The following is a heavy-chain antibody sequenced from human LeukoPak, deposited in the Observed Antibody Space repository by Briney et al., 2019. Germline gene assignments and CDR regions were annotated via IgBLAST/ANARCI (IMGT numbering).Heavy chain of an antibody. Sequence: SETLSLTCAVYGGSFSGYYWSWIRQPPGKGLEWIGEINHSGSTNHNPSLKSRVTISVDTSKNQFSLKLNSVTAADTAVYYCARVSGHGNDYWGQGTLVTVSS. J-gene: IGHJ4*02. D-gene: IGHD3-3*01. CDR1: GGSFSGYY. CDR3: ARVSGHGNDY. V-gene: IGHV4-34*01. CDR2: INHSGST.